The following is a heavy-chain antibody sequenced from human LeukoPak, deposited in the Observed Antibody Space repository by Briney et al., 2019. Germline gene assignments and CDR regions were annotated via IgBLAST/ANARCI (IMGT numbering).Heavy chain of an antibody. CDR1: GYTFSNYW. CDR3: ARQGIAVAGTLWLDP. J-gene: IGHJ5*02. Sequence: PGESLNISCRGSGYTFSNYWIAWVRQMPGKGLEWMGIIYPGDSDTTYSPSFQGQVTISVDKSINTTYLQWKSLKASDSAMYYCARQGIAVAGTLWLDPWGQGTLVTVSS. CDR2: IYPGDSDT. V-gene: IGHV5-51*01. D-gene: IGHD6-19*01.